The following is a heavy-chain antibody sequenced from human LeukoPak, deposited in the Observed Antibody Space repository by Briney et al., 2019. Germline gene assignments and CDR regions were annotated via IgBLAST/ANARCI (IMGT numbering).Heavy chain of an antibody. D-gene: IGHD3-22*01. CDR1: GFTFSSYS. Sequence: PGGPLRLSCAASGFTFSSYSMNWVRQAPGKGLEWVSSISSSSSYIYYADSVKGRFTISRDNAKNSLYLQMNSLRAEDTAVYYCASNFNYYDSSGYYSPFDYWGQGTLVTVSS. V-gene: IGHV3-21*01. J-gene: IGHJ4*02. CDR2: ISSSSSYI. CDR3: ASNFNYYDSSGYYSPFDY.